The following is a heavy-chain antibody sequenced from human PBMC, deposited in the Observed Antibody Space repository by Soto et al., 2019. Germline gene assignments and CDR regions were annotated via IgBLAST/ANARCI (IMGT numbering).Heavy chain of an antibody. CDR3: ARDALKYYDSDGRHAG. J-gene: IGHJ4*02. Sequence: PGGSLRLSCAASGFTFRHYSMHCVRHSPGKGLEWVAYISTSSSPRYYADSVKGRFTISRDNDRKSIYLEMSSLRDEDTAIYYCARDALKYYDSDGRHAGWRPGTLVTVPS. V-gene: IGHV3-48*02. CDR2: ISTSSSPR. D-gene: IGHD3-16*01. CDR1: GFTFRHYS.